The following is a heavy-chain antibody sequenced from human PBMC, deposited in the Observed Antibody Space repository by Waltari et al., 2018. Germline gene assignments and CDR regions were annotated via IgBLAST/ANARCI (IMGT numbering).Heavy chain of an antibody. D-gene: IGHD6-13*01. J-gene: IGHJ4*02. CDR3: ARDLRSSWSFDY. V-gene: IGHV1-69*05. Sequence: QVQLVQSGAEVKKPGSSVKVSCKASGGTFSSYAISWVRQAPGQGLEWMGRIIPIFGTANYAQKFQGRVTMTRDTSISTAYMELSRLRSDDTAVYYCARDLRSSWSFDYWGQGTLVTVSS. CDR2: IIPIFGTA. CDR1: GGTFSSYA.